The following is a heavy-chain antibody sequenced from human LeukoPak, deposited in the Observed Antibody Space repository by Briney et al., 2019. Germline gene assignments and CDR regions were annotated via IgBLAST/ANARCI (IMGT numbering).Heavy chain of an antibody. CDR2: INHSVTT. D-gene: IGHD2-2*03. Sequence: SETLSLTCAVYGGSFSVYYWSWIRQPPGKGLEWMGEINHSVTTNYNPSLKSRVTISVDTSKNQFSLKLSSVTAADTAVYYCARGGGYCSSTSCSSYYYYYMDVWGKGTTVTVSS. CDR3: ARGGGYCSSTSCSSYYYYYMDV. CDR1: GGSFSVYY. J-gene: IGHJ6*03. V-gene: IGHV4-34*01.